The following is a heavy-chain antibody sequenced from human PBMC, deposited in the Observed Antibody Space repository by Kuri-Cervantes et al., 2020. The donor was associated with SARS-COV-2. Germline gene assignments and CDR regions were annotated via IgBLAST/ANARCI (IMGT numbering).Heavy chain of an antibody. J-gene: IGHJ3*02. CDR2: INPSGGST. V-gene: IGHV1-46*01. D-gene: IGHD3-3*01. CDR1: GYTFTSYY. Sequence: ASVKVSCKASGYTFTSYYMHWVRQAPGQGLEWMGIINPSGGSTSYAQKLQGRVTMTTDTSTSTAYMELRSLRSDDTAVYYCARPERFFGVVIPQGGAFDIWGQGTMVTVSS. CDR3: ARPERFFGVVIPQGGAFDI.